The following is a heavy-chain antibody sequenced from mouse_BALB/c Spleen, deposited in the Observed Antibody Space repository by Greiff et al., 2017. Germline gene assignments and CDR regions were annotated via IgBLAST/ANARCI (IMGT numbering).Heavy chain of an antibody. Sequence: VQLQQSGPELVRPGVSVKISCKGSGYTFTDYAMHWVKQSHAKSLEWIGVISTYYGNTNYNQKFKGKATLTVDKSSSTAYMHLNSLTSEDSAVYYCAIYYDFSYWGQGTTLTVSS. J-gene: IGHJ2*01. D-gene: IGHD2-4*01. CDR1: GYTFTDYA. V-gene: IGHV1-67*01. CDR3: AIYYDFSY. CDR2: ISTYYGNT.